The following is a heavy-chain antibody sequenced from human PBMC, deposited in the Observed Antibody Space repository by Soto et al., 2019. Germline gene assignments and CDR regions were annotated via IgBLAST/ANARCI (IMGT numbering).Heavy chain of an antibody. CDR1: GDSVSSPYY. V-gene: IGHV4-4*02. Sequence: QVQLQESGPGLVKPSGTLSLTCAVSGDSVSSPYYWCWVRQPPGKGLEWIGEVFHTGSTSYNPSRRSRVTISMDQSINQFSLDLSSVTAADTAVYYCARSAGWYAIHAWGPGTLVIVSS. D-gene: IGHD6-19*01. CDR3: ARSAGWYAIHA. CDR2: VFHTGST. J-gene: IGHJ5*02.